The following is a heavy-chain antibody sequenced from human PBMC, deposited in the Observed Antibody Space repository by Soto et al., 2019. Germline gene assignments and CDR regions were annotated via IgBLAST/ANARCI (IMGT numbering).Heavy chain of an antibody. CDR3: ASDEIQPERRPSYGKDV. CDR2: IWYDGGSK. D-gene: IGHD1-1*01. J-gene: IGHJ6*02. CDR1: GFTFSNYG. V-gene: IGHV3-33*01. Sequence: QMQLVESGGGVVQPGKSLRLSCIASGFTFSNYGMHWVRQAPGKGLEWVAVIWYDGGSKFYADSVKGRFTISRDNSKNTLYLQMTSLRGDDTAVYYCASDEIQPERRPSYGKDVWGQGTTVIVSS.